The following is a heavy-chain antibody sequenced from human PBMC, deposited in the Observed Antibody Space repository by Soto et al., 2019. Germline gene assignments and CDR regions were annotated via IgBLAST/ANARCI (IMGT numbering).Heavy chain of an antibody. D-gene: IGHD3-16*01. J-gene: IGHJ4*02. CDR2: TYYRSKWYY. V-gene: IGHV6-1*01. CDR1: GDSVATGSAT. Sequence: SEALPLTCDISGDSVATGSATWNWIRQSPSRGLEWLGRTYYRSKWYYDYAVSVRSRMSINPDTSKNQFSLQLNSVTPEDTAVYFCVRPVSNIWFHYLGQAPPVTV. CDR3: VRPVSNIWFHY.